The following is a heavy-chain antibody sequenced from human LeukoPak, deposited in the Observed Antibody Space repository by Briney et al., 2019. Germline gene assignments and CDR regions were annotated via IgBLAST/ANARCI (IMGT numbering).Heavy chain of an antibody. D-gene: IGHD3-10*01. CDR1: GYTFTSYG. J-gene: IGHJ4*02. CDR2: INAYNGNT. V-gene: IGHV1-18*01. Sequence: ASVKVSCKASGYTFTSYGISWVRQAPGQGLEWMGWINAYNGNTNYAQKLQGRVTMTTDTSTSTAYMELRSLRSDDTAVYYCARDSRAGYYYGSGSLTDYWGQGTLVTVSS. CDR3: ARDSRAGYYYGSGSLTDY.